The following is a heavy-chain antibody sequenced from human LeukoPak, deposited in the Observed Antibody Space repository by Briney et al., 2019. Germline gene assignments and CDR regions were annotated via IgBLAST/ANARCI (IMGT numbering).Heavy chain of an antibody. V-gene: IGHV3-30*03. Sequence: GGSLRLSCAASGFTFSSYGMHWVRQAPGKGLEWVAVISYDGSNKYYADSVKGRFTISRDNSKNTLYLQMNSLRAEDTAVYYWAQTYYDILVGGDGWFDPWGQGTLVTVSS. CDR3: AQTYYDILVGGDGWFDP. J-gene: IGHJ5*02. D-gene: IGHD3-9*01. CDR1: GFTFSSYG. CDR2: ISYDGSNK.